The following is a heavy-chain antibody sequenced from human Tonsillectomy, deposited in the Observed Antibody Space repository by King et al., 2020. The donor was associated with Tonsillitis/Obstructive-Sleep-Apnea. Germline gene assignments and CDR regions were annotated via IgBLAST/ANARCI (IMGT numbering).Heavy chain of an antibody. J-gene: IGHJ4*02. V-gene: IGHV4-59*01. CDR2: IYYSGST. CDR1: GDSISSYY. Sequence: VQLQESGPGLVKPSETLSLTCTVSGDSISSYYWSWIRQPPGKGLEWIGYIYYSGSTNYNPSLKSRVTISIDTSKNQFSLKLSSVTAADTAVYYCAGGERLDYWGQGTLVTVSS. D-gene: IGHD3-16*01. CDR3: AGGERLDY.